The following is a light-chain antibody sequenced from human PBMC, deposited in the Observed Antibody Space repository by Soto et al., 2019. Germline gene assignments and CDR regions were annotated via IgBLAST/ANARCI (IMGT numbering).Light chain of an antibody. J-gene: IGKJ3*01. V-gene: IGKV3-15*01. Sequence: EIVMTQSPATLSVSPGERATLSCRASQSVSSNLAWYQQKPGQAPRLLIYGASTRATDIPARFSGSGSGTEFTLTISRLQSEDFAVYYCQQYNNWPPFTFGPGTKVDIK. CDR2: GAS. CDR3: QQYNNWPPFT. CDR1: QSVSSN.